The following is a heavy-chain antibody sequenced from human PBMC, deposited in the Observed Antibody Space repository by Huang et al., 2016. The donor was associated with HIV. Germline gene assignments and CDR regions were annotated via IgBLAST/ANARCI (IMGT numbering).Heavy chain of an antibody. CDR3: VSGASYEIWTPYYSGWHYSMDV. D-gene: IGHD3-9*01. Sequence: QVHLVQSGAEVKKPGSSVRVSCTASGGSFKISGISWVRQAPGQGLAWLGVSLPMLWRANYAQKMSDRVTITARESTTTVYMDLTSLRPEDTAVYYCVSGASYEIWTPYYSGWHYSMDVWGEGTTVTVSS. CDR1: GGSFKISG. CDR2: SLPMLWRA. V-gene: IGHV1-69*13. J-gene: IGHJ6*03.